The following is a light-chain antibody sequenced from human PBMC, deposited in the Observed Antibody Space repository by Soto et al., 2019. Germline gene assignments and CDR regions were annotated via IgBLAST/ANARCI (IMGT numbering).Light chain of an antibody. CDR3: QQYNSYSWT. V-gene: IGKV1-5*03. Sequence: IQMTKTHSTLSASVGGRVTVTCRASQSISSWLAWYQQKPGKAPKLLIYKASSLESGVPSRFSGSGSGTEFTLTISSLQPDDFATYYCQQYNSYSWTFGQRSKVDIK. J-gene: IGKJ1*01. CDR2: KAS. CDR1: QSISSW.